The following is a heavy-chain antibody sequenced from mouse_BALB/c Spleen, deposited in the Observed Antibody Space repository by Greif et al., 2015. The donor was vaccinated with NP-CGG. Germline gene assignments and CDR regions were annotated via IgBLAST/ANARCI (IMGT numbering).Heavy chain of an antibody. CDR1: GFGVCSYS. Sequence: EVMLVESGGGLVKLGGSLKLSCAASGFGVCSYSLSWVRQTPEKRLELVAAINSKGGSPSYPDTVKGRFTISRDNAKNTLYLQLSRLKSEDTALYYCARGGLRGAMDYWGQGTSVTVSS. CDR2: INSKGGSP. J-gene: IGHJ4*01. CDR3: ARGGLRGAMDY. V-gene: IGHV5-6-2*01. D-gene: IGHD2-2*01.